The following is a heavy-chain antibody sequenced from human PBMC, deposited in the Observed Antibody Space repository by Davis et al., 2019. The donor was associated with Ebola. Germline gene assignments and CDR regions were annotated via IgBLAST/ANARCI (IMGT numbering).Heavy chain of an antibody. CDR2: IYHSGST. CDR1: GYSISSGYY. D-gene: IGHD3-3*01. CDR3: ARSPITISGVLVPLYWFFDL. Sequence: MPSETLSLTCTVSGYSISSGYYWGWIRQPPGKGLEWIGSIYHSGSTYYNPSLKSRVTISQDTSKNHFSLKLSSVTAADTAVYFCARSPITISGVLVPLYWFFDLWGRGTLVTVSS. J-gene: IGHJ2*01. V-gene: IGHV4-38-2*02.